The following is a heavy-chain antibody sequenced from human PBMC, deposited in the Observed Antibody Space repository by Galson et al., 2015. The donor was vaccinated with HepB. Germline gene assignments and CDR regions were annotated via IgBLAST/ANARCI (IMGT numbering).Heavy chain of an antibody. CDR3: ARGRSLYDSSGYPPFY. D-gene: IGHD3-22*01. V-gene: IGHV3-30*04. CDR2: ISYDGSNK. CDR1: GFTFSSYA. J-gene: IGHJ4*02. Sequence: SLRLSCAASGFTFSSYAMHWVRQAPGKGLEWVAVISYDGSNKYYADSVKGRFTISRDNSKNTLYLQMNSLRAEDTAVYYCARGRSLYDSSGYPPFYWGQGTLVTVSS.